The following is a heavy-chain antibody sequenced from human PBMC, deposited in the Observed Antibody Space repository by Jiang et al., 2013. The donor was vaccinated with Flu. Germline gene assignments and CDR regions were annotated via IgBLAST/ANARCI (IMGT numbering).Heavy chain of an antibody. CDR1: GGSISSSSYY. Sequence: TLSLTCTVSGGSISSSSYYWGWIRQPPGRGLEWIGSIYYSGSTYYNPSLKSRVTISVDTSKNQFSLKLSSVTAADTAVYYCARLHYYDSSGYYSTYYFDYWGQGTLVTVSS. D-gene: IGHD3-22*01. J-gene: IGHJ4*02. CDR2: IYYSGST. CDR3: ARLHYYDSSGYYSTYYFDY. V-gene: IGHV4-39*01.